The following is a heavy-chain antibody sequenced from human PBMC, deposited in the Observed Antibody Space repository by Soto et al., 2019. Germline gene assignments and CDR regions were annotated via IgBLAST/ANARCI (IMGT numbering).Heavy chain of an antibody. V-gene: IGHV4-59*01. D-gene: IGHD2-2*02. Sequence: SETLSLTCTVSGGSISSYYWSWIRQPPGKGLEWIGYIYYSGSTNYNPSLKSRVTISVDTSKNQFSLKLSSVTAADTAVYYCARGAPAAIRFYYYYYMDVWGKGTTVTVSS. CDR1: GGSISSYY. J-gene: IGHJ6*03. CDR3: ARGAPAAIRFYYYYYMDV. CDR2: IYYSGST.